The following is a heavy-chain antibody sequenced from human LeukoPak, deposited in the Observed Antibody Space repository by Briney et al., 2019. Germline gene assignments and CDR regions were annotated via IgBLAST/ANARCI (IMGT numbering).Heavy chain of an antibody. CDR1: GFTFSSYA. V-gene: IGHV3-66*01. CDR3: ARGYFDC. J-gene: IGHJ4*02. CDR2: IYSGGST. Sequence: GGSLRLSCAASGFTFSSYAMHWVRQAPGKGLEWVSVIYSGGSTYYADSVKGRFTISRDNSKNTVFLQMNSLRAEDTAVYYCARGYFDCWGRGTLVTVSS.